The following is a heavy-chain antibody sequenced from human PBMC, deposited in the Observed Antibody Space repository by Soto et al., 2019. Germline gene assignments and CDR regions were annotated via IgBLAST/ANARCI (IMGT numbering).Heavy chain of an antibody. J-gene: IGHJ4*02. CDR2: IYSGGST. Sequence: PGGSLRLSCAASGFTVSSNYMSWVRQAPGKGLEWVSVIYSGGSTYYADSVKGRFTISRDNSKNTLYLQMNSLRAEDTAVYYCARVVPGKGYYGSGSYSHTGVSYYFDYWGQGTLVTVSS. V-gene: IGHV3-66*01. D-gene: IGHD3-10*01. CDR3: ARVVPGKGYYGSGSYSHTGVSYYFDY. CDR1: GFTVSSNY.